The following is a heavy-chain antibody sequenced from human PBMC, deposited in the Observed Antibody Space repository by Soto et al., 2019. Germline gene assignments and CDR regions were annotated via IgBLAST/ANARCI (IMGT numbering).Heavy chain of an antibody. CDR2: ISYSGST. V-gene: IGHV4-31*03. Sequence: QVQLQESGPGLVKPSQTLSLTCTVSVGSISSGGYYWSWIRQPPGKGREWMGYISYSGSTYYNPSLKSRVTVSVDTSKNQFSLKLSSVTAADTAVYYCARESPDYYDSSGPQGYFDYWGQGTLVTVSS. CDR1: VGSISSGGYY. CDR3: ARESPDYYDSSGPQGYFDY. J-gene: IGHJ4*02. D-gene: IGHD3-22*01.